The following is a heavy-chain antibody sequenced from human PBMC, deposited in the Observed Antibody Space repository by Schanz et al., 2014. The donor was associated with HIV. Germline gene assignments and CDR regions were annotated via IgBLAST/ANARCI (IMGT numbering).Heavy chain of an antibody. V-gene: IGHV3-23*04. J-gene: IGHJ6*02. D-gene: IGHD2-8*01. CDR2: ISGSGGHT. Sequence: ELQLAESGGRLEQPGGSLRLSCATSGFTLSSFTMIWVRQAPGKGLEWVSTISGSGGHTYYADSVKGRFTISRDNSKNTLFLQMNSLRAEDTAVYYCANSGYCTSGICYTRGDGMDVWGQGTTVTVSS. CDR3: ANSGYCTSGICYTRGDGMDV. CDR1: GFTLSSFT.